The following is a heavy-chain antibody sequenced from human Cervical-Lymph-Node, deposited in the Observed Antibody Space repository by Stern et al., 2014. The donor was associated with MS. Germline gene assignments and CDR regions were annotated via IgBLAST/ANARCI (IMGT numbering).Heavy chain of an antibody. J-gene: IGHJ5*02. D-gene: IGHD6-13*01. Sequence: VQLVESGAEGTKPGSSVKVSCKASGGTFSKFPSSCVRQAPGQGLEWMGGLFPVFGTPTYAQEFRGRVTITADVSTSTVYMELSSLRSDDTAVYYCALSSETSDRWYSLGYDLWGQGTLVTVSS. CDR3: ALSSETSDRWYSLGYDL. V-gene: IGHV1-69*01. CDR2: LFPVFGTP. CDR1: GGTFSKFP.